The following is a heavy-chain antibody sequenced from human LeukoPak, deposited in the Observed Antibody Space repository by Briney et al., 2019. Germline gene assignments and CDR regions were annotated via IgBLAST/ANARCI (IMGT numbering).Heavy chain of an antibody. J-gene: IGHJ4*02. CDR2: INPSGGST. Sequence: GASVEVSFTFSRYTFTIYYIHWVRQAPGQGPEGLGVINPSGGSTIYAQKFQGRVTMTRDTSTSTVYMELSSLRSEDTAVYYCASPLGGGSYDPRYFDYWGQGTLVTVSS. CDR1: RYTFTIYY. CDR3: ASPLGGGSYDPRYFDY. V-gene: IGHV1-46*01. D-gene: IGHD1-26*01.